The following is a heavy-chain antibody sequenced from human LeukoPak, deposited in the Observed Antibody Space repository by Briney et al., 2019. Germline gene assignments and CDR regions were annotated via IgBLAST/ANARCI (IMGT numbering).Heavy chain of an antibody. D-gene: IGHD3-10*01. Sequence: PSETLSLTCTVSGGSISSYYWSWIRQPPGKGLEWIGYIYYSGSTNYNPSLKSRVTMSADTSKNQFSLKLSSVTAADTAVYYCARGFGYYGSGSYYTPYYFDYWGQGTLVTVSS. V-gene: IGHV4-59*12. CDR3: ARGFGYYGSGSYYTPYYFDY. CDR2: IYYSGST. J-gene: IGHJ4*02. CDR1: GGSISSYY.